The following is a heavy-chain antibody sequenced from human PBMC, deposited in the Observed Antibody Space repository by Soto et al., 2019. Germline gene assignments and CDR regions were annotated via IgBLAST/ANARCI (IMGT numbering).Heavy chain of an antibody. CDR3: AKGVELDV. V-gene: IGHV3-23*01. Sequence: EVLLLESGGGLAQPGGSLRLSCEASGFSFSSFAMNWVRQAPGKGLEWVSAIGDSGASTYYADSVKGRFTISRDNSRNTLYLQLNSLRAEDTAVYYCAKGVELDVWGNGTTVTVSS. CDR1: GFSFSSFA. CDR2: IGDSGAST. J-gene: IGHJ6*04. D-gene: IGHD1-26*01.